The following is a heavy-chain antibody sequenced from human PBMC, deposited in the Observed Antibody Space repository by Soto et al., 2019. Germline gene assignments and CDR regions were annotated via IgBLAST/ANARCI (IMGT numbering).Heavy chain of an antibody. Sequence: QVQLVQSGAEVKKPGSSVKVSCKASGGTFSSYAISWVRQAPGQGLEWMGGIIPIFGTANYAQKFQGRVTSNADESTSTAYMELSSLRSEDTAVYYCARVIVVVPAAGTYYYYGMDVWGQGTTVTVSS. CDR3: ARVIVVVPAAGTYYYYGMDV. CDR1: GGTFSSYA. J-gene: IGHJ6*02. V-gene: IGHV1-69*01. CDR2: IIPIFGTA. D-gene: IGHD2-2*01.